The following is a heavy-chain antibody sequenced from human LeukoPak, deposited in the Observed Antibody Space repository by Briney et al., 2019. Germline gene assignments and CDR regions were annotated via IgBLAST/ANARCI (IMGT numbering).Heavy chain of an antibody. CDR3: ARVPFFGSGGYDY. J-gene: IGHJ4*02. CDR2: ISSSSSYI. V-gene: IGHV3-21*01. CDR1: GFTFSSYS. D-gene: IGHD2-15*01. Sequence: GGSLRLSCAASGFTFSSYSMNWVRQAPGKGLEWVSSISSSSSYIYYADSVKGRFTVSRDNAKNSLYLQMNSLRAEDTAVYYCARVPFFGSGGYDYWGQGTLVTVSS.